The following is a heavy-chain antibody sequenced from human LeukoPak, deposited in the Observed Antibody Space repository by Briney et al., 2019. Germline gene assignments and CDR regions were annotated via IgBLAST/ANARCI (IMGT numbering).Heavy chain of an antibody. Sequence: PGGSLRLSCAASGFTFSIYGMQWVRQAAGKGLEWVAFIQYDGSNKYYADSVKGRFTISRDNSKNTLYLQMNSLRGEDTAVYYCAKDRAPMVVYYYMDVWGKGTTVTVSS. CDR3: AKDRAPMVVYYYMDV. D-gene: IGHD2-8*01. CDR1: GFTFSIYG. V-gene: IGHV3-30*02. CDR2: IQYDGSNK. J-gene: IGHJ6*03.